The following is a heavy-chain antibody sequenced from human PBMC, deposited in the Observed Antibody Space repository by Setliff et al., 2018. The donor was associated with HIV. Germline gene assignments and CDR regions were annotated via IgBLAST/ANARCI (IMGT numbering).Heavy chain of an antibody. Sequence: SETLSLTCAVSGDSISSGSYYWSWIRQPAGEGLEWIGHIFTSGSTDYNPSLKSRVSISLDTSKNQFSLRLSSVTAADTAMYYCARGRGSYWGQGTLVTVSS. CDR2: IFTSGST. CDR1: GDSISSGSYY. J-gene: IGHJ4*02. D-gene: IGHD1-26*01. CDR3: ARGRGSY. V-gene: IGHV4-61*09.